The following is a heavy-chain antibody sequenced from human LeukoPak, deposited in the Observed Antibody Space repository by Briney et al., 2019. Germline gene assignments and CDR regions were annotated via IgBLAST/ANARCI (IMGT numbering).Heavy chain of an antibody. Sequence: GGSLRLSCAASGFSFSNYNMNWVRQAPGKGLEWIAYISYSATLIYYADSVKGRFTISRDNARNSLYLQMNSLRADDTAVYYCARGGDSNYDYYYYYYYMDVWGKGTTVTVSS. J-gene: IGHJ6*03. CDR1: GFSFSNYN. V-gene: IGHV3-48*01. CDR2: ISYSATLI. CDR3: ARGGDSNYDYYYYYYYMDV. D-gene: IGHD4-11*01.